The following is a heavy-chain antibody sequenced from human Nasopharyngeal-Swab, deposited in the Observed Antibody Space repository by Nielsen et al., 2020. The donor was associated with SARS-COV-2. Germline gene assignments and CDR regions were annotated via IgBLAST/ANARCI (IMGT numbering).Heavy chain of an antibody. Sequence: GSVKVYCKASGYTFTSYGISWVRQAPGQGLEWMGWISAYNGNTTYAQKLQGRVTMTTDTSTSTAYMELSSLRSEDTAVYYCASLRGPRYYGSGRHQDPWGQGTLVTVSS. CDR3: ASLRGPRYYGSGRHQDP. D-gene: IGHD3-10*01. J-gene: IGHJ5*02. V-gene: IGHV1-18*01. CDR1: GYTFTSYG. CDR2: ISAYNGNT.